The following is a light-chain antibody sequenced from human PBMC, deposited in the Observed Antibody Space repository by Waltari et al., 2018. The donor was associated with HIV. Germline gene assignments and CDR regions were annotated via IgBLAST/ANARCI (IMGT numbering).Light chain of an antibody. V-gene: IGKV4-1*01. CDR3: QQYYGTPIT. Sequence: DIVMTQSPNSLAGLLGERATITCTASQRVLYNSNNKNYIGWYQQKPGQPTKMLINWASTRESGVPDRFSGSGSGTDFTLTISSLQAEDVAVYYCQQYYGTPITFGQGTRLEIK. CDR1: QRVLYNSNNKNY. CDR2: WAS. J-gene: IGKJ5*01.